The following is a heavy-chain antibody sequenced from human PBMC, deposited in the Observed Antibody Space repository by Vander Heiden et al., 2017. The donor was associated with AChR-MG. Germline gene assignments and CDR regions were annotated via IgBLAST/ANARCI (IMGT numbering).Heavy chain of an antibody. CDR2: ISWNSGSI. V-gene: IGHV3-9*01. J-gene: IGHJ4*02. D-gene: IGHD3-22*01. Sequence: EVQLLAPGGGLVQPVRSLRLSRAAAGSTFDDYAMHWVRQAPGKGLEWVSGISWNSGSIGYADSVKGRFTISRDNAKNSLYLQMNSLRAEDTALYYCAKSRNYYDSSAENFGFDYWGQGTLVTVSS. CDR1: GSTFDDYA. CDR3: AKSRNYYDSSAENFGFDY.